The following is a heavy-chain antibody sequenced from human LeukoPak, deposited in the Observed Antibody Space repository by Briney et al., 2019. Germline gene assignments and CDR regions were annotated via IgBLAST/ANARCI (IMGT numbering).Heavy chain of an antibody. D-gene: IGHD2-21*02. CDR3: AQGGHDFNPFYY. Sequence: SGGSLRLSCAASGFTFSTYAMGWVRQAPGEGLEWVSSIKGGGGDPFYADSVRGRFTISRDKSKNTLYLQLNSPRPEDTAVYFCAQGGHDFNPFYYWGQGTLVTVSS. V-gene: IGHV3-23*01. CDR1: GFTFSTYA. J-gene: IGHJ4*02. CDR2: IKGGGGDP.